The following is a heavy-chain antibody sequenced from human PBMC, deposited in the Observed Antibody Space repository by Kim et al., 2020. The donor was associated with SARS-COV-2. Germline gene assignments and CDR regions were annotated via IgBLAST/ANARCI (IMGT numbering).Heavy chain of an antibody. Sequence: SETLSLTCAVSGGSISSSNWWSWVRQPPGKGLEWIVEIYHSGSTNYNPSLKSRVTISVDKSKNQFSLKLSSVTAADTAVYYCARNYYDSRATDYWGQGTLVTVSS. D-gene: IGHD3-22*01. J-gene: IGHJ4*02. CDR2: IYHSGST. V-gene: IGHV4-4*02. CDR1: GGSISSSNW. CDR3: ARNYYDSRATDY.